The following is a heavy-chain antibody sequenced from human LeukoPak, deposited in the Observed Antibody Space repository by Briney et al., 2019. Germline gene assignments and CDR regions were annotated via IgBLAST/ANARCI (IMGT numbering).Heavy chain of an antibody. Sequence: SVKLSCTASVGAFAIYAITWVRQAPGPGVEWMGRISPIFGTVNYAQKFQGRVTMTMDEATTTAYMELSSLRSEDTAVYYCARVSTEVDTAMAVFDYWGQGTLVTVSS. J-gene: IGHJ4*02. CDR2: ISPIFGTV. CDR1: VGAFAIYA. V-gene: IGHV1-69*05. CDR3: ARVSTEVDTAMAVFDY. D-gene: IGHD5-18*01.